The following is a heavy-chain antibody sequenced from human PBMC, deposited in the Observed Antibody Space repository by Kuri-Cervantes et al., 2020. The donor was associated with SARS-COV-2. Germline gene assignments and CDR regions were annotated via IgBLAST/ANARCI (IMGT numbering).Heavy chain of an antibody. D-gene: IGHD3-3*01. CDR2: ISYDGSNK. J-gene: IGHJ4*02. CDR3: ARGYDFWSGPEYYFDY. CDR1: GFTFSSYA. V-gene: IGHV3-30-3*01. Sequence: GESLQISCAASGFTFSSYAMHWVRQAPGKGLEWVAVISYDGSNKYYADSVKGRFTISRDNSKNTLYLQMNSLRAEGTAVYYCARGYDFWSGPEYYFDYWGQGTLVTVSS.